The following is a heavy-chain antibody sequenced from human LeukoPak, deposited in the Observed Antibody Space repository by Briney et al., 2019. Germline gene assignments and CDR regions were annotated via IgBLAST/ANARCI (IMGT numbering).Heavy chain of an antibody. J-gene: IGHJ4*01. CDR3: ARKGSPGYSYGNGHDY. D-gene: IGHD5-18*01. V-gene: IGHV4-59*01. CDR1: GGTIGSYC. Sequence: SETLCLTCTASGGTIGSYCWSWIRQPPGKGLEWIGYIYYSGSTNYNPSLKSRVTMSVDTSKNQFSLKLSSVTAADTAVYYCARKGSPGYSYGNGHDYWGQRTLVTVSS. CDR2: IYYSGST.